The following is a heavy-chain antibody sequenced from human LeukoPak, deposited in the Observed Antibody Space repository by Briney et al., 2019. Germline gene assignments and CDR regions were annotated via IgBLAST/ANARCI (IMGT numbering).Heavy chain of an antibody. CDR1: GGTFSSYA. D-gene: IGHD6-25*01. V-gene: IGHV1-69*13. J-gene: IGHJ4*02. CDR2: IIPIFGTA. CDR3: ARSRSTSPWNIAALDY. Sequence: SVKVSCKASGGTFSSYAISWVRQAPGQGLEWMGGIIPIFGTANYAQKFQGRVTITADESTSTAYMELSSLRSEDTAVYYCARSRSTSPWNIAALDYWGQGTLVTVSS.